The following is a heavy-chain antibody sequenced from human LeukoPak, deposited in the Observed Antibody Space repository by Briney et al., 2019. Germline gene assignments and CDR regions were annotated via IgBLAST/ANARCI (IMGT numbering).Heavy chain of an antibody. CDR2: IYYSGST. V-gene: IGHV4-59*02. CDR3: ARDKGPYWYFDL. CDR1: GGSVSSYY. J-gene: IGHJ2*01. Sequence: SEALSLTCTVSGGSVSSYYWSWIRQPPGKGLECIGTIYYSGSTSYNPSLKSRVTISVDTSKNQISLRLSSVTAADTAVYHCARDKGPYWYFDLWGRGTLVTVSS.